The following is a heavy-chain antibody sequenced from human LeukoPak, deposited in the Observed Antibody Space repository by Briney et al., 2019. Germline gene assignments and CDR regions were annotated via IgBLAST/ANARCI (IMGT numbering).Heavy chain of an antibody. V-gene: IGHV3-21*06. J-gene: IGHJ3*02. Sequence: GGSLRLSCAASGFTFAGYAMTWVRQAPGKGLEWVSSISSGSSYIYYADSVKGRFTISRDNAKNSLYLQMNSLRAEDTAVYYCAYCGGDCPLGTFDIWGQGTMVTVSS. D-gene: IGHD2-21*02. CDR2: ISSGSSYI. CDR1: GFTFAGYA. CDR3: AYCGGDCPLGTFDI.